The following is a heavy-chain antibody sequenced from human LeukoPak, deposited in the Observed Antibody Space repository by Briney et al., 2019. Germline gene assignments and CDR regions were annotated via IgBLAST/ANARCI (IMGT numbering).Heavy chain of an antibody. CDR1: AFTFSRSA. CDR3: AKGGSTVTTEDVVDY. D-gene: IGHD4-17*01. V-gene: IGHV3-23*01. J-gene: IGHJ4*02. CDR2: ISGGGGIT. Sequence: GGSLRLSCAASAFTFSRSAMSCVRQAPGKGLEWVSVISGGGGITNYADSVKGRFTISRDNSNNTLSLQMNSLRVEDTAVYYCAKGGSTVTTEDVVDYWGQGTLVTVSS.